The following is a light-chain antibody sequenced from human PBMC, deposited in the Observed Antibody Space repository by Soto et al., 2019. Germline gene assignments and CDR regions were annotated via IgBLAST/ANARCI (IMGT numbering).Light chain of an antibody. Sequence: DIQMTQSPSYLSASVGDRVTITCRASQSISSYLNWYQQKPGKAPKLLIYAASSLQGGVPSRFSGSESGTDFTLTISSLQPEDFATYYCQQSYSTPITFGQGTRLEIK. CDR3: QQSYSTPIT. CDR2: AAS. CDR1: QSISSY. J-gene: IGKJ5*01. V-gene: IGKV1-39*01.